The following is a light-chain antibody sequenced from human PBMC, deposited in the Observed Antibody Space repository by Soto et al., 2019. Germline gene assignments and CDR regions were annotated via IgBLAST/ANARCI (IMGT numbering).Light chain of an antibody. CDR1: SSDVGSYNL. CDR2: EGS. J-gene: IGLJ3*02. CDR3: CSYAGSSKV. Sequence: QSALTQPASVSGSPGQSITISCTGTSSDVGSYNLVSWYQQHPGKPPKLMIYEGSKRPSGVSNRFSGSKSGNTASLTISGLQAEDEADYFCCSYAGSSKVFGGGTQLTVL. V-gene: IGLV2-23*01.